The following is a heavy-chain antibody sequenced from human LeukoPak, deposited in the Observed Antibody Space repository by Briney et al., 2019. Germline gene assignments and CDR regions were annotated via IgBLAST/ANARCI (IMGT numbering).Heavy chain of an antibody. Sequence: SETLSLTCTVSGDSVSPYYWSWTRQPPGKGLEWIGYIRYSGSTNYNPSLKSRIIILVDTSKNQFSLKLSSVTAADTAVYYCARTLNSGSSDYWGQGILDTVSS. CDR1: GDSVSPYY. CDR2: IRYSGST. V-gene: IGHV4-59*02. J-gene: IGHJ4*02. CDR3: ARTLNSGSSDY. D-gene: IGHD2-15*01.